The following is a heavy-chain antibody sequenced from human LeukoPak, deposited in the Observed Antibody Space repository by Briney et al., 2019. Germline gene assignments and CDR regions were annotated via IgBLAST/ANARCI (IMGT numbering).Heavy chain of an antibody. V-gene: IGHV3-30*18. CDR1: GFTFSSYG. Sequence: GGSLRLSCAASGFTFSSYGMHWVRQAPGKGLEWVAVISYDGSNKYYADSVKGRFTISRDSSKNTLYLQMNSLRAEDTAVYYCAKGQAPDYWGQGTLVTVSS. CDR3: AKGQAPDY. J-gene: IGHJ4*02. CDR2: ISYDGSNK.